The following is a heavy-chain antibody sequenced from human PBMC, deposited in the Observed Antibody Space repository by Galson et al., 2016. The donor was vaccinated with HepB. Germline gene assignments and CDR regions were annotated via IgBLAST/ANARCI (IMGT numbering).Heavy chain of an antibody. CDR2: VNYAGNT. CDR1: DGSIRSMSYY. V-gene: IGHV4-39*01. J-gene: IGHJ6*02. D-gene: IGHD2-2*02. Sequence: SETLSLTCSVSDGSIRSMSYYWGWIRQPPGKGLEWIGNVNYAGNTYYNPSLKSRVTITVDTTKNQFSLKVNSLTATDTAVYYCARQKRYCSSTRCYSDYFGMDLWGQGTTVTVSS. CDR3: ARQKRYCSSTRCYSDYFGMDL.